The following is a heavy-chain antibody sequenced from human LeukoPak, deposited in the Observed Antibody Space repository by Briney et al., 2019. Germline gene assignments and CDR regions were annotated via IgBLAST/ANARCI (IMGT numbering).Heavy chain of an antibody. D-gene: IGHD3-10*01. V-gene: IGHV3-21*01. CDR2: ISSSSSYM. J-gene: IGHJ6*03. CDR1: GFTFSSYS. Sequence: GGSLRLSCAASGFTFSSYSMNWVRQAPGKGLELVSSISSSSSYMYYEDSVKGRFTISRDNAKNSLYLQLNSLRADDTAVYYCARDQVQAGTYYYYMDVWGKGATVTVSS. CDR3: ARDQVQAGTYYYYMDV.